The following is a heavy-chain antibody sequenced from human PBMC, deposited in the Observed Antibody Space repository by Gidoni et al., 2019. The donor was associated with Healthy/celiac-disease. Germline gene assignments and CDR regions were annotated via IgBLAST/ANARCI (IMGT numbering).Heavy chain of an antibody. J-gene: IGHJ5*02. V-gene: IGHV1-3*01. CDR1: GYTFTSSA. Sequence: QVQLVQSGAEVKKPGASVKVSRKASGYTFTSSAMHWVRQAPGQRLEWMGWINAGNGNTKYSQKFQGRVTITRDTSASTAYMELSSLRSEDTAVYYCARGTYYYDSSGYDWFDPWGQGTLVTVSS. D-gene: IGHD3-22*01. CDR3: ARGTYYYDSSGYDWFDP. CDR2: INAGNGNT.